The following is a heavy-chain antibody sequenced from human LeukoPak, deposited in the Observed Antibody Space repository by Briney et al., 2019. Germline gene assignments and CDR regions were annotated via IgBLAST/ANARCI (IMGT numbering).Heavy chain of an antibody. CDR1: GFTFSSYW. CDR2: IKQDGSEK. J-gene: IGHJ6*02. CDR3: ARDECSSTSCYIGGYYYCGMDV. V-gene: IGHV3-7*01. Sequence: GGSLRLSCAASGFTFSSYWMSWVRQAPGKGLEWVANIKQDGSEKYYVDSVKGRFTISRDNAKNSLYLQMNSLRAEDTAVYYCARDECSSTSCYIGGYYYCGMDVWGQGTTVTVSS. D-gene: IGHD2-2*02.